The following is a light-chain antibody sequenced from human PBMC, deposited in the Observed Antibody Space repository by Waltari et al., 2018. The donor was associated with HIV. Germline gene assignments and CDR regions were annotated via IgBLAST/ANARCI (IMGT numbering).Light chain of an antibody. J-gene: IGKJ5*01. Sequence: EIVMTQSPATLSVSTGDRATLSCRASQSVRSNLAWYQQRPGQAPRPLISGASNRATGVPARFSGSGSGTDFTLTISSLQSEDFAVYYCQQYDNWPPITCGQGTRLEIK. CDR3: QQYDNWPPIT. CDR2: GAS. CDR1: QSVRSN. V-gene: IGKV3-15*01.